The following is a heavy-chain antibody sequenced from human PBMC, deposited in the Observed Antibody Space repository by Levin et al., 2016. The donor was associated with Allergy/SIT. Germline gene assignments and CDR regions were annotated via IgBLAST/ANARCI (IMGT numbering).Heavy chain of an antibody. CDR3: ARHLMGKYQLLSRLMNWFDP. V-gene: IGHV5-10-1*01. CDR2: IDPSDSYT. Sequence: VRQMPGKGLEWMGRIDPSDSYTNYSPSFQGHVTISADKSISTAYLQWSSLKASDTAMYYCARHLMGKYQLLSRLMNWFDPWGQGTLVTVSS. D-gene: IGHD2-2*01. J-gene: IGHJ5*02.